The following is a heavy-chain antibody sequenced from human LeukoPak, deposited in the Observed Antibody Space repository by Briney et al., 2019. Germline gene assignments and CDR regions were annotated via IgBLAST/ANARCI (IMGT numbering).Heavy chain of an antibody. J-gene: IGHJ2*01. CDR1: GYTFTSYG. CDR3: ARVAIGSWYFDL. V-gene: IGHV1-18*01. CDR2: ISAYNGNT. Sequence: ASVKVSCKASGYTFTSYGISWVRQAPGQGLEWMGWISAYNGNTNYAQKLQGRVTMTTDTSTSTAYMELRSLKSDDTAVYHCARVAIGSWYFDLWGRGTLVTVSS. D-gene: IGHD2-15*01.